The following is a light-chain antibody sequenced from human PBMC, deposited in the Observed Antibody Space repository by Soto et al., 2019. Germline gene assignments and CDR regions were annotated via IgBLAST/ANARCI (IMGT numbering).Light chain of an antibody. CDR1: QSVSSSY. Sequence: EIVLTQSPGTLSLSPGEIATLSCRASQSVSSSYLAWYQQKPGQAPRLLIYGASSRATGIPDRFSGSGSGTDFTLTISRLEPEDFAVYYCHQYGSSPPTFGQGTKVEIK. V-gene: IGKV3-20*01. CDR3: HQYGSSPPT. CDR2: GAS. J-gene: IGKJ1*01.